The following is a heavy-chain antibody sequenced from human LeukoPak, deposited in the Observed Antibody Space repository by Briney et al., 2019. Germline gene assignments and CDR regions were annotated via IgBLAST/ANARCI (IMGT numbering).Heavy chain of an antibody. J-gene: IGHJ4*02. CDR1: GGSISSGGYS. D-gene: IGHD3-16*02. CDR3: ARGGYDYVWGSYRYPYYFDY. Sequence: PSETLSLTCAVSGGSISSGGYSWSWIRQPPGKGLERIGYIYHSGSTYYNPSLKSRVTISVDRSKNQFSLKLSSVTAADTAVYYCARGGYDYVWGSYRYPYYFDYWGQGTLVTVSS. CDR2: IYHSGST. V-gene: IGHV4-30-2*01.